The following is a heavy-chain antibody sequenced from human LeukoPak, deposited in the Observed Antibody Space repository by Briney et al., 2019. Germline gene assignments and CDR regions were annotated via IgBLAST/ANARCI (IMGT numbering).Heavy chain of an antibody. J-gene: IGHJ1*01. CDR2: NYPGGSDT. D-gene: IGHD2-2*01. Sequence: NAGESLKISCKGSGYSFTSYWIGWVRQMPGKGLEWMGINYPGGSDTRYSPSFQGQVTISADKSISTAYLQWSSLKASDTAMYYCARPAYCSSTSCYEEPEYFQHWGQGTLVTVSS. V-gene: IGHV5-51*01. CDR3: ARPAYCSSTSCYEEPEYFQH. CDR1: GYSFTSYW.